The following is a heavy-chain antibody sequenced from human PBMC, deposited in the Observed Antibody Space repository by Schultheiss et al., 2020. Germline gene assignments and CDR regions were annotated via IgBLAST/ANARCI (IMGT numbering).Heavy chain of an antibody. J-gene: IGHJ6*02. V-gene: IGHV3-21*01. Sequence: GGSLRLSCAASGFMFSSYWMSWVRQAPGKGLEWVSAISGSGGSTYYADSVKGRFTISRDNAKNSLYLQMNSLRAEDTAVYYCAREGSAGTSSGYFYYYGMDVWGQGTTVTVSS. CDR2: ISGSGGST. CDR3: AREGSAGTSSGYFYYYGMDV. D-gene: IGHD6-13*01. CDR1: GFMFSSYW.